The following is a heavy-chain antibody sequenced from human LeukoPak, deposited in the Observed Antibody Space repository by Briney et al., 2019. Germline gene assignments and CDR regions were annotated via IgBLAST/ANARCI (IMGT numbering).Heavy chain of an antibody. CDR1: GYTFTSYD. J-gene: IGHJ4*02. CDR3: ARGFRGSGSYSRVVGY. D-gene: IGHD3-10*01. CDR2: MNPNSGNT. Sequence: GPVKVSCKASGYTFTSYDINWVRQATGQGLEWMGWMNPNSGNTGYAQKFQGRVTMTRNTSISTAYMELSSLRSEDTAVYYCARGFRGSGSYSRVVGYWGQGTLVTVSS. V-gene: IGHV1-8*01.